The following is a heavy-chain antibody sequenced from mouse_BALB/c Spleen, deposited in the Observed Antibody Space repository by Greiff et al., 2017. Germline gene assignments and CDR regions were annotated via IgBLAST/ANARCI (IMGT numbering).Heavy chain of an antibody. D-gene: IGHD2-4*01. V-gene: IGHV1S135*01. CDR3: AKSTMISWFAY. CDR2: IDPFNGGT. J-gene: IGHJ3*01. CDR1: GYSFTSYY. Sequence: VQLKQSGPELMKPGASVKISCKASGYSFTSYYMHWVKQSHGKSLEWIGYIDPFNGGTSYNQKFKGKATLTVDKSSSTAYMHLSSLTSEDSAVYYCAKSTMISWFAYWGQGTLVTVSA.